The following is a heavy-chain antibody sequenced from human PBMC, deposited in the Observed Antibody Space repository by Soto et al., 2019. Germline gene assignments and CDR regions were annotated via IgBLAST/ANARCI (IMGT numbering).Heavy chain of an antibody. CDR3: ARDLAAAAADY. J-gene: IGHJ4*02. Sequence: EVQLVESGGALVQPGGSLRLSCAASGFTFSSYEMNWVRQAPGKGLEWVSYISSSGGSTYYADSVKGRFTISRDNAKNSVYLQMNSLRAEDTAVYYCARDLAAAAADYWGQGTLVNVSS. D-gene: IGHD6-13*01. CDR2: ISSSGGST. V-gene: IGHV3-48*03. CDR1: GFTFSSYE.